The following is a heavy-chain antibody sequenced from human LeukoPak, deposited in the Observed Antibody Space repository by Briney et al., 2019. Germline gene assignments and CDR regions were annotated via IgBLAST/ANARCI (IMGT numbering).Heavy chain of an antibody. V-gene: IGHV3-23*01. CDR2: ISSSGGGT. D-gene: IGHD4-17*01. J-gene: IGHJ1*01. Sequence: GGSLRLSCAASGFTFSNYAMSWVRQAPGKGLEWVSAISSSGGGTYYADSVKGRFTISRDNSKDTLSLQMTSLRAEDTAVYYCARGIYGDYDHWGQGTLVTVST. CDR1: GFTFSNYA. CDR3: ARGIYGDYDH.